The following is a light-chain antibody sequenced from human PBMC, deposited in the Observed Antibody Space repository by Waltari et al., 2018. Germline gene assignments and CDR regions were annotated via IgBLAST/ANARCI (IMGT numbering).Light chain of an antibody. Sequence: EIVMTQSPATLSVSPGERVTLSCRASQSVISSLAWYQQKPGQAPKVLIYRASTRATGMPARFSGSGSGTEFTLTISSLQSEDFAVYYCQQYIDWPLTFGGGTKVEIK. V-gene: IGKV3-15*01. CDR2: RAS. CDR3: QQYIDWPLT. CDR1: QSVISS. J-gene: IGKJ4*01.